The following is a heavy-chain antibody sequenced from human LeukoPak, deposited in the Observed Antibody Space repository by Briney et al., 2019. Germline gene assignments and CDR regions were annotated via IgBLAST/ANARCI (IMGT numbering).Heavy chain of an antibody. V-gene: IGHV4-59*08. D-gene: IGHD5/OR15-5a*01. CDR1: GDSISPYY. Sequence: SETLSLTCTVSGDSISPYYWSWIRQPPGKGLGWIGYISYSGTTNYNPSLKSRVTLSVHTPQHHFSLSLTSVTAADTAVYYCARHGQSTVLSHLDSWGQGTLVTVSS. CDR3: ARHGQSTVLSHLDS. J-gene: IGHJ4*02. CDR2: ISYSGTT.